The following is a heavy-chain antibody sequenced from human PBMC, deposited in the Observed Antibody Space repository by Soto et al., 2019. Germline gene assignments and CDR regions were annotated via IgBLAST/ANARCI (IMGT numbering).Heavy chain of an antibody. CDR2: IRSKANSYAT. J-gene: IGHJ3*02. V-gene: IGHV3-73*01. CDR3: ARGGFYDSSAYYYVNFAFDI. D-gene: IGHD3-22*01. Sequence: PGGSLRLSCSASWFPFSGSAMQWVRQAYGKGLEWVGRIRSKANSYATAYADSVKGRFTISRDNSKNTLFLQMNSLRAEDTALYYCARGGFYDSSAYYYVNFAFDIWGQGTMVTVSS. CDR1: WFPFSGSA.